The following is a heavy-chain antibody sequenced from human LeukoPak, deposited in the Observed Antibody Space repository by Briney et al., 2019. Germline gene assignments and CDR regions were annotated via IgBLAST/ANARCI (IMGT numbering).Heavy chain of an antibody. CDR3: ARDSGSGYLDSYDY. D-gene: IGHD5-12*01. J-gene: IGHJ4*02. V-gene: IGHV3-21*01. CDR2: ISSSSSYI. CDR1: GFTFSSYS. Sequence: GGSLRLSCAASGFTFSSYSMNWVRRAPGKGLEWVSSISSSSSYIYYAVSVKGRFTISRDNAKNSLYLQMNSLRAEDTAVYYCARDSGSGYLDSYDYWGQGALVTVSS.